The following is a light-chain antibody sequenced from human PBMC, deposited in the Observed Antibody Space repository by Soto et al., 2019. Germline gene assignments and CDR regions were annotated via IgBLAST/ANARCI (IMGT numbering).Light chain of an antibody. CDR2: NAS. J-gene: IGKJ5*01. Sequence: ETVLTHSTATLSLSPGERATLSCRASESVSNSLAWYQHKPGQAPRLLIYNASNRATGIPARFSGSGSGTDFTLTISRLEPEDFAVYFWQQYAGPPTTFGQGTRLEIK. CDR3: QQYAGPPTT. CDR1: ESVSNS. V-gene: IGKV3-11*01.